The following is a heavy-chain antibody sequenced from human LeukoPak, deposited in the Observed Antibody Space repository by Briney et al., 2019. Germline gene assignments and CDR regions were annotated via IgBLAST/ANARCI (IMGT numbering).Heavy chain of an antibody. Sequence: GGSLRLSCAASGFTLSSYAMSWVRQAPGKGLEWVSAISDTGNTYHADSVKGRFTISRDSSKNTLFLQMNRLRPEESAVYYCAKAPVTTCRGAFCYPFDYWGLGTLVTVSS. CDR1: GFTLSSYA. CDR3: AKAPVTTCRGAFCYPFDY. J-gene: IGHJ4*02. V-gene: IGHV3-23*01. D-gene: IGHD2-15*01. CDR2: ISDTGNT.